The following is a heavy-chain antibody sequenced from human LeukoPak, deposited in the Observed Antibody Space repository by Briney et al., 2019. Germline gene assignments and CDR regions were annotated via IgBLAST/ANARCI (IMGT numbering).Heavy chain of an antibody. Sequence: SETLSLTCAVSGHSISTGYYWGWIRQPPGKGLEWIGSMSHNRGTYYNPSLKSRVTISMYTSKNQISLRLTSVTAADTAVYYCASYYASGVSAYNYYGMDVWGKGTTVTVSS. CDR2: MSHNRGT. CDR3: ASYYASGVSAYNYYGMDV. V-gene: IGHV4-38-2*01. CDR1: GHSISTGYY. J-gene: IGHJ6*04. D-gene: IGHD3-10*01.